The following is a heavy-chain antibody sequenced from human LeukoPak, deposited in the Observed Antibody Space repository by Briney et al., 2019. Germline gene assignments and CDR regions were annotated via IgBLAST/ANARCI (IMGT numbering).Heavy chain of an antibody. D-gene: IGHD5-12*01. Sequence: QPGGSLRLSCAASGFTFSSYWLSWVRQAPGKGLEWVANIKQDRSVKYYVDSVKGRFTISRDNATDSLYLQMNSLRAEDTAVYYCARIREGGYDLDYYYYGMDVWVKGTAVTVSS. J-gene: IGHJ6*04. V-gene: IGHV3-7*03. CDR3: ARIREGGYDLDYYYYGMDV. CDR1: GFTFSSYW. CDR2: IKQDRSVK.